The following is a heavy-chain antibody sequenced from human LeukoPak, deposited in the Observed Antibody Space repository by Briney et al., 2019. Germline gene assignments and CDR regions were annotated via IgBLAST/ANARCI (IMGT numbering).Heavy chain of an antibody. J-gene: IGHJ5*02. CDR1: GFTFSSYA. V-gene: IGHV3-23*01. D-gene: IGHD3-3*01. CDR3: AKDFSLWSHYWFDP. Sequence: PGGSLRLSCAASGFTFSSYAMSWVRQAPGKGLEWVSAISSTGGNTYYADSVKGRFTISRDNSKNTLYLQMNSLRADDTAVYYCAKDFSLWSHYWFDPWGQGTLVTVSS. CDR2: ISSTGGNT.